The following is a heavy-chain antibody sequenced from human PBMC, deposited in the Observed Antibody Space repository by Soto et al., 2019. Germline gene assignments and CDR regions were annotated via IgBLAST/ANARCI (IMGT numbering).Heavy chain of an antibody. CDR2: IIPLLDTP. V-gene: IGHV1-69*18. D-gene: IGHD1-1*01. Sequence: QVQLVQSGTEVKRPGSSVKVSCKASGDSFATSTFSWVRQTPGQGLEWMGTIIPLLDTPDYAQKFQGSVTITADDSTSTVYMALNSLRSYDAAVYYCARAVGTGVFDYWGQGTLVTVSS. CDR3: ARAVGTGVFDY. J-gene: IGHJ4*02. CDR1: GDSFATST.